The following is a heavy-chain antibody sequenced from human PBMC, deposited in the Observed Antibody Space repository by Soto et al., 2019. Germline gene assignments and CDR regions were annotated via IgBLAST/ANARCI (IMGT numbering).Heavy chain of an antibody. CDR2: ISSSGST. J-gene: IGHJ5*02. CDR3: ARSGVTGIVIPSHWFDP. CDR1: GDSIGGVGY. D-gene: IGHD2-21*02. V-gene: IGHV4-31*03. Sequence: SETLSLTCTVSGDSIGGVGYWSWIRQFPGRGVEWIGGISSSGSTYYNPALNNRISLSLDTSQNKFYLKLLSVTAADTAIYYCARSGVTGIVIPSHWFDPWGQGTLVTVSS.